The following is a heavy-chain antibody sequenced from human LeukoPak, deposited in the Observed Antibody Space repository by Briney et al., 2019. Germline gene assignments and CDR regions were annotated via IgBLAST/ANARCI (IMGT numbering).Heavy chain of an antibody. CDR1: GFTFSSYS. CDR2: ISSSSSYI. Sequence: PGGSLRLSRAASGFTFSSYSMNWVRQAPGKGLEWVSSISSSSSYIYYADSVKGRFTISRDNAKNSLYLQMNSLRAEDTAVYYCAREDTTQYYYDSSVTPPGRWGQGTLVTVSS. D-gene: IGHD3-22*01. V-gene: IGHV3-21*01. CDR3: AREDTTQYYYDSSVTPPGR. J-gene: IGHJ4*02.